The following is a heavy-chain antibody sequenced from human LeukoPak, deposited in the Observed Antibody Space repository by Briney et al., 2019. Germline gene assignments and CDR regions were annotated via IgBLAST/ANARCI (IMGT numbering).Heavy chain of an antibody. J-gene: IGHJ4*02. CDR1: GYTFTGYY. V-gene: IGHV1-46*01. CDR3: AKAGKYQLLSVPRLQVFFDY. Sequence: ASVKVSCKASGYTFTGYYMHWVRQAPGQGLEWMGWINPSGGSTSYAQKFQGRATMTRDTSTSTVYMDLSSLRSEDTAVYYCAKAGKYQLLSVPRLQVFFDYWGQGTLVTVSS. CDR2: INPSGGST. D-gene: IGHD2-2*01.